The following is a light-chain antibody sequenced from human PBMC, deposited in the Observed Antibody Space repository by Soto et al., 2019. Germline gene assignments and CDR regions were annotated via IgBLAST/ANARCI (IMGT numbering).Light chain of an antibody. CDR3: QQNNKWPPWT. CDR2: GAS. V-gene: IGKV3-15*01. Sequence: EIVMTQSPATLSVSPGERATLSCRASQSVSSNLAWYQQKPGQAPRLLIYGASTRATGIPARFSGSGSGTECTLTISSLQSEDYAVYYCQQNNKWPPWTFGQGTKVEIK. CDR1: QSVSSN. J-gene: IGKJ1*01.